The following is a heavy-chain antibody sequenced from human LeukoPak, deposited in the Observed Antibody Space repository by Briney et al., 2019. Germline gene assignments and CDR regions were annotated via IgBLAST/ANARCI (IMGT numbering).Heavy chain of an antibody. CDR2: ISWDGGST. J-gene: IGHJ6*02. D-gene: IGHD2-21*02. CDR1: GFTFDDYT. CDR3: AKDNCGGDCYYYYYGMDV. Sequence: GGSLRLSCAASGFTFDDYTMRWVRQAPGKGLEWVSLISWDGGSTYYADSVKGRFTISRDNSKNSLYLQMNSLGTEDTALYYCAKDNCGGDCYYYYYGMDVWAKGPRSPSP. V-gene: IGHV3-43*01.